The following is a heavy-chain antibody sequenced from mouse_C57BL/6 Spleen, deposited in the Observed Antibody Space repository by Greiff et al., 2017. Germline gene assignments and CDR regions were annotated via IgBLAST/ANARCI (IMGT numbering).Heavy chain of an antibody. D-gene: IGHD1-1*01. CDR2: IYPRSGNT. CDR3: ARRFYYGSSYGGDYAMDY. Sequence: VKLQQSGAELARPGASVKLSCKASGYTFTSYGISWVKQRTGQGLEWIGEIYPRSGNTYYNEKFKGKATLTADKSSSTAYMELRSLTSEDSAVYFCARRFYYGSSYGGDYAMDYWGQGTSVTVSS. J-gene: IGHJ4*01. CDR1: GYTFTSYG. V-gene: IGHV1-81*01.